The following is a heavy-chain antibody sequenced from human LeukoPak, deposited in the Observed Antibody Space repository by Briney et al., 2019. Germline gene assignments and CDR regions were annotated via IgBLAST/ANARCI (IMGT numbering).Heavy chain of an antibody. Sequence: SETLSLTCAVYGGSFSGYYWSWIRQPPGKGLEWIGEINHSGSTNYNPSLKSRVTISVDTSKNQFSLKLSSVTAADTAVYYCARGLKKYDSGSYYTFWGQGTLVTVSS. D-gene: IGHD3-10*01. CDR3: ARGLKKYDSGSYYTF. CDR2: INHSGST. J-gene: IGHJ4*02. CDR1: GGSFSGYY. V-gene: IGHV4-34*01.